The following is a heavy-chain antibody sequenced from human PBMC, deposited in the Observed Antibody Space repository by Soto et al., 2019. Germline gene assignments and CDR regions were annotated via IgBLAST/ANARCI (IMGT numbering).Heavy chain of an antibody. D-gene: IGHD2-15*01. Sequence: GASVKVSCKASGGTFSSYAISWVRQAPGQGLEWMGGIIPIFGTANYAQKFQGRVTITADESTSTAYMELSSLRSEDTAVYYCARDARYCSGGSCYLGEYCYDSSGPHEGAFDIWGQGTMVTVSS. V-gene: IGHV1-69*13. CDR1: GGTFSSYA. CDR2: IIPIFGTA. J-gene: IGHJ3*02. CDR3: ARDARYCSGGSCYLGEYCYDSSGPHEGAFDI.